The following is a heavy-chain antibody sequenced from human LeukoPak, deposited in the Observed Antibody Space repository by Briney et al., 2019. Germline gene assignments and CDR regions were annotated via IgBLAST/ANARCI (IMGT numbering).Heavy chain of an antibody. CDR3: AKCRGSSWSDYFDY. V-gene: IGHV4-31*03. J-gene: IGHJ4*02. Sequence: SETLSLTCTVSGGSISSGGYYWSWIRQHPGKGLEWIGYIYYSGSTYYNPSLKSRVTISVDTSKNQFSLKLSSVTAADTAVYYCAKCRGSSWSDYFDYWGQGTLVTVSS. CDR1: GGSISSGGYY. D-gene: IGHD6-13*01. CDR2: IYYSGST.